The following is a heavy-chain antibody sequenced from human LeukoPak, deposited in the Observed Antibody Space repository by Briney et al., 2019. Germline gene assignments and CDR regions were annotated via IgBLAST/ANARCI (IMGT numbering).Heavy chain of an antibody. CDR2: LSYDGSNK. CDR1: GFTFSSYA. V-gene: IGHV3-30-3*01. J-gene: IGHJ4*02. CDR3: ARDTPQHYYDSSGYYGDFDY. D-gene: IGHD3-22*01. Sequence: GGSLRLSCVASGFTFSSYAMHWVRQAPGKGLEWVAVLSYDGSNKYYADSVKGRFTISRDNSKNTLYLQMNSLRAEDTAVYYCARDTPQHYYDSSGYYGDFDYWGQGTLVTVSS.